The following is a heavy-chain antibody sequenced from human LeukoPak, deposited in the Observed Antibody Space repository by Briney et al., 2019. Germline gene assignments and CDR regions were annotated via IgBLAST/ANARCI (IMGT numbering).Heavy chain of an antibody. CDR3: ARGGAAMSYY. CDR1: GFTFSSYA. J-gene: IGHJ4*02. D-gene: IGHD5-18*01. CDR2: ISGSGGST. V-gene: IGHV3-23*01. Sequence: GGSLRLSCAASGFTFSSYAMSWVRQAPGKGLEWVSHISGSGGSTYYADSVKGRSTISRDNDKNTLYLQMNSVSTEDTAVYYCARGGAAMSYYWGQGTLVTVSS.